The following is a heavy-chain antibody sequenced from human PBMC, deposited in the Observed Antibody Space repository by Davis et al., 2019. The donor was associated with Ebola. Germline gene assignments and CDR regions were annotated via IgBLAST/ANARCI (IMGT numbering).Heavy chain of an antibody. CDR1: GFTFSSYW. CDR3: ARNLFPSAMDV. V-gene: IGHV3-74*01. CDR2: INGDETIT. Sequence: HTGGSLRLSCAASGFTFSSYWMHWVRQAPGKGLVWVSRINGDETITAYADSVQGRFTISRDNAKNTLYLQMNSLRDDDTAVYYCARNLFPSAMDVWGKGTTVTVSS. D-gene: IGHD3-10*02. J-gene: IGHJ6*04.